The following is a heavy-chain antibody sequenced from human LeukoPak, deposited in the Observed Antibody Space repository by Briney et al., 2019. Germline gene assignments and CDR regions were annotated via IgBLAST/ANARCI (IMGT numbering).Heavy chain of an antibody. D-gene: IGHD3-10*01. Sequence: SETLSLTCAVYGGSFSGYYWSWIRQPPGKGLEWIGELNHSGSTNYNPSLKSRVTISVDTSKNQYSLKLSSVTAADTAVYYCASRQYGSGSYLNWFDPWGQGTLVTVSS. J-gene: IGHJ5*02. V-gene: IGHV4-34*01. CDR2: LNHSGST. CDR1: GGSFSGYY. CDR3: ASRQYGSGSYLNWFDP.